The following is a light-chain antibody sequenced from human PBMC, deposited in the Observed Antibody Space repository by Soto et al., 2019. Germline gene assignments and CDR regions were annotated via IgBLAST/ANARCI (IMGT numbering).Light chain of an antibody. V-gene: IGLV2-14*01. CDR2: DVS. CDR1: SSDVGGYNY. CDR3: RSYTSSSTLEYV. Sequence: QSVLTQPASVSGSPGQSITISCTGTSSDVGGYNYVSWYQQHPGKAPKLMIYDVSNRPSGVSNRFSGSKSGNTASLTISGLQDEEEEEYYCRSYTSSSTLEYVLGTGTKVTVL. J-gene: IGLJ1*01.